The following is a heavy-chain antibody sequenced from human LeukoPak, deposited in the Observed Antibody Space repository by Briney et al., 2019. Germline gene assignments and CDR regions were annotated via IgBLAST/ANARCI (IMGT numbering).Heavy chain of an antibody. CDR3: ARSGSGSPLFRFDP. V-gene: IGHV4-31*03. D-gene: IGHD3-10*01. J-gene: IGHJ5*02. CDR2: IYYSGST. CDR1: GGSISSGAYY. Sequence: SETLSLTCTVSGGSISSGAYYWNWIRQHPGKGLEWIGYIYYSGSTYYNSSLKSRLTISVDTSKNQFSLKMSSVTAADTAVYYCARSGSGSPLFRFDPWGQGTLVTVSS.